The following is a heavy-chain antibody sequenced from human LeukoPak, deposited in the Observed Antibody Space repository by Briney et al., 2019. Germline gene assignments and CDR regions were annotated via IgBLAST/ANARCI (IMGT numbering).Heavy chain of an antibody. CDR2: IIPILGIA. CDR3: AREGGDGYNYLDY. Sequence: SVKVSCKASGGTFSSYAISWVRQAPGQGLEWMGRIIPILGIANYAQKFQGRVTITADKSASTAYMELSSLRSEDTAVYYCAREGGDGYNYLDYWGQGTLVTVSS. V-gene: IGHV1-69*04. J-gene: IGHJ4*02. D-gene: IGHD5-24*01. CDR1: GGTFSSYA.